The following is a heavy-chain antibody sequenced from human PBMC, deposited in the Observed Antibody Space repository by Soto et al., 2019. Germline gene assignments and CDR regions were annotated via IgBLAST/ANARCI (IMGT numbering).Heavy chain of an antibody. D-gene: IGHD3-22*01. CDR3: TRDFDFSRYYESSGSFFDF. J-gene: IGHJ4*02. CDR2: ISYGSTET. CDR1: GFTFNGYP. V-gene: IGHV3-30-3*01. Sequence: HPGGSLRLSCVVSGFTFNGYPLHWVRQAPGKGLDWVALISYGSTETYYADSVKGRFTISRDPSNNTLYLQMNSLRSEDTAVYYCTRDFDFSRYYESSGSFFDFWGPGTLVTVSS.